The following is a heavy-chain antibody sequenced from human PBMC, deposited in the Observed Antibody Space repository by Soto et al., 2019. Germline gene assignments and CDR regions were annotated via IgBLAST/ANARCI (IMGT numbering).Heavy chain of an antibody. V-gene: IGHV4-59*06. D-gene: IGHD6-13*01. CDR2: ISYSGST. CDR1: GGSISSNF. CDR3: ATYWGAGNDAKGFHL. J-gene: IGHJ3*01. Sequence: QVQLQESGPGLVKPSETLSLTCTVSGGSISSNFWSWIRQHPGKGLEWIGYISYSGSTYYNPSLKSRVIISIDTSKSHFSLRLSSVTAADTAVYYCATYWGAGNDAKGFHLWGQGTVVTVSS.